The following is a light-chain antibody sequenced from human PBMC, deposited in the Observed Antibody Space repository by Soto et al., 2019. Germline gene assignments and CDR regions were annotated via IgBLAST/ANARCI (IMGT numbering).Light chain of an antibody. CDR3: SSYAGSDNYV. J-gene: IGLJ1*01. CDR1: SSDVGGYNF. V-gene: IGLV2-8*01. CDR2: EVS. Sequence: QSVLTQPPSASGSPVQSVTISCTGTSSDVGGYNFVSWYQQYPGKAPKLMIYEVSKRPSGVPDRFSGSKSGNTASLTVSGLQAEDEADYYCSSYAGSDNYVFGTGTKVTVL.